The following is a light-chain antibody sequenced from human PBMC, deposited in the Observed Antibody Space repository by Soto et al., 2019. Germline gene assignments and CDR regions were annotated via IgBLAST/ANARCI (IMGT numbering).Light chain of an antibody. J-gene: IGKJ1*01. CDR2: AAS. Sequence: TVWMQTPRTLALSPGGRATLSCRATQSVNNDYLAWYQQRPGLAPRLLIYAASSRATGIPDRFSGSGSGTDFTLTISRLEPDDFAVYYCQHYGRSPTWTFGQGTKVDI. CDR3: QHYGRSPTWT. CDR1: QSVNNDY. V-gene: IGKV3-20*01.